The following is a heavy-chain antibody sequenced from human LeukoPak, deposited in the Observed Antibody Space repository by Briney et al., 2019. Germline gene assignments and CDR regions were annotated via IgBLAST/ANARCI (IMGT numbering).Heavy chain of an antibody. D-gene: IGHD2-2*01. CDR2: IQYDGSNK. V-gene: IGHV3-30*02. Sequence: GGSLRLSCAASGFTFSSYGMHWVRQAPGKGLEWVTFIQYDGSNKYYADSVKGRFTISRDNAKNSLYLQMNSLRAEDTAVYYCARAWIPYCSSTSCFYYYYMDVWGKGTTVTISS. CDR1: GFTFSSYG. J-gene: IGHJ6*03. CDR3: ARAWIPYCSSTSCFYYYYMDV.